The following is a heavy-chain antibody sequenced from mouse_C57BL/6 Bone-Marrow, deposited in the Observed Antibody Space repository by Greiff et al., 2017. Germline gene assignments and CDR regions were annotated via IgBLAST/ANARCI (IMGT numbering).Heavy chain of an antibody. CDR2: MHPNGGSP. Sequence: QVQLQQPGAELVKPGASVKLSCKASGYTFTNYWMHWVKQRPGQGLEWIGMMHPNGGSPDYNEKFKSEATLGVANSSRTAYMELSSLTSEDSAVYYCARSYDYDDYTMDYWGQGTSVTVSS. V-gene: IGHV1-64*01. D-gene: IGHD2-4*01. J-gene: IGHJ4*01. CDR3: ARSYDYDDYTMDY. CDR1: GYTFTNYW.